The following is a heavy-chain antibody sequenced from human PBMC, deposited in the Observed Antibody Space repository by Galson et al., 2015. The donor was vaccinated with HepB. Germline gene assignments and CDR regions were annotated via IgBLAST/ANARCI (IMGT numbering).Heavy chain of an antibody. CDR1: GYTFTSYG. J-gene: IGHJ4*02. D-gene: IGHD2-15*01. V-gene: IGHV1-18*04. CDR3: ARDRRVVVAATPFDY. CDR2: ISAYNGNT. Sequence: SVKVSCKASGYTFTSYGISWVRQAPGQGLEWMGWISAYNGNTNYAQKLQGRVTMTTDTSTSTAYMELRSLRSDDTAVYYCARDRRVVVAATPFDYWGQGTLVTVSS.